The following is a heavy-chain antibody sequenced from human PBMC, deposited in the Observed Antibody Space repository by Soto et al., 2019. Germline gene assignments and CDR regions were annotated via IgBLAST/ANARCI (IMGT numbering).Heavy chain of an antibody. D-gene: IGHD3-10*01. CDR1: GFTFGNFW. J-gene: IGHJ4*02. V-gene: IGHV3-74*01. Sequence: EVQLVESGGGLVQPGGSLRLSCAASGFTFGNFWMHWVRQAPGKGLVWVSRINSDGSTSYADSVKGRLTISRDNAKNTVYLQMNSLRGEDTAVYYCARGLYREYGQDSWGQGARVTVSS. CDR2: INSDGST. CDR3: ARGLYREYGQDS.